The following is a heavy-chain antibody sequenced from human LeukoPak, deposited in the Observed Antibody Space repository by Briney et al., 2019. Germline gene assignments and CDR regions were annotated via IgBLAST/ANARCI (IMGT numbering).Heavy chain of an antibody. D-gene: IGHD7-27*01. CDR3: ASGGSNWGSHYYGMDV. Sequence: ASVKVSCKASGGTFSSYAISWVRQAPGQGLEWMGRIIPILGIANYAQKFQGRVTITADKSTSTAYMELSSLRSEDTAVYYCASGGSNWGSHYYGMDVWGQGTTVTVSS. CDR1: GGTFSSYA. J-gene: IGHJ6*02. CDR2: IIPILGIA. V-gene: IGHV1-69*04.